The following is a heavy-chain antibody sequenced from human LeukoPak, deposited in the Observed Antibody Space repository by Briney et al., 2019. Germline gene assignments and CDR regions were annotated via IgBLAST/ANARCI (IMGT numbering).Heavy chain of an antibody. D-gene: IGHD6-19*01. J-gene: IGHJ5*02. CDR3: ARDWGASGWYNWFDP. CDR1: GFTLNNYG. CDR2: IAHDGVSK. V-gene: IGHV3-30*19. Sequence: GGSLRLSCATSGFTLNNYGMHWVRQAPGKGLEWVAIIAHDGVSKYYTDSVKGRFTISRDNSRNTLYLQMDSLRPEDTAVYYCARDWGASGWYNWFDPWGQGTLATVSS.